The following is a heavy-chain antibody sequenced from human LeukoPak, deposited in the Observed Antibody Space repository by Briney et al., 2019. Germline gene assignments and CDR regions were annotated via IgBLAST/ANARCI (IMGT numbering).Heavy chain of an antibody. V-gene: IGHV5-51*01. CDR1: GYSFTSYW. CDR3: ARLGDYYYYGMDV. D-gene: IGHD3-16*01. CDR2: IYPGDSDT. Sequence: GESLKISCKGSGYSFTSYWIGWVRQMPGKGLEWMGIIYPGDSDTRYSPSFQGQVTISADKFISTAYLQWSSLKASDTAMYYCARLGDYYYYGMDVWGQGTTVTVSS. J-gene: IGHJ6*02.